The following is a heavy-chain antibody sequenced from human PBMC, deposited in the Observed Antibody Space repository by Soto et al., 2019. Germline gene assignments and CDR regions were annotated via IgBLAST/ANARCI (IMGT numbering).Heavy chain of an antibody. J-gene: IGHJ6*02. CDR1: QFTFSNYA. CDR2: ISGNDDST. CDR3: ATLIVVAASTVV. Sequence: GGSLRLSCVASQFTFSNYAMSCVRQAPGKGLEWVSAISGNDDSTYYADSVKGRCIISRDNSKNTLDLQMNSLRAQDTAVYYFATLIVVAASTVVWGPGT. D-gene: IGHD2-15*01. V-gene: IGHV3-23*01.